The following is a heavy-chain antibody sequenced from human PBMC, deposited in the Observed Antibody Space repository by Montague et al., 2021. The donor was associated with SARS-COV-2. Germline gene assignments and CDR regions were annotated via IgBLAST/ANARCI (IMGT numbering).Heavy chain of an antibody. J-gene: IGHJ4*02. D-gene: IGHD3-3*01. CDR2: IYYSGST. CDR3: ARVRGGFLAWLLYFDY. CDR1: GGSISSGGYY. Sequence: TLSLTCTASGGSISSGGYYWSWIRQHPGKGLEWIGYIYYSGSTYYNPSLKSRVTISVDTSKNQFSLKLSSVTAADTAVYYCARVRGGFLAWLLYFDYWGQGTLVTVSS. V-gene: IGHV4-31*03.